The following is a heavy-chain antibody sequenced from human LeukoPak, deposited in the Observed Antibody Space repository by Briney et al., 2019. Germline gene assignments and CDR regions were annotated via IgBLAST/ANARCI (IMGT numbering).Heavy chain of an antibody. Sequence: SQTLSLTCTVSGGSISSGDYYWSWIRQPPGKGLEWIGYIYYSGSTYYNPSLKSRVTISVDTSKNQFSLKLSSVTAADTAVHYCARGTVLWFGELVFDYWGQGTLVTVSS. D-gene: IGHD3-10*01. CDR3: ARGTVLWFGELVFDY. V-gene: IGHV4-30-4*01. CDR2: IYYSGST. CDR1: GGSISSGDYY. J-gene: IGHJ4*02.